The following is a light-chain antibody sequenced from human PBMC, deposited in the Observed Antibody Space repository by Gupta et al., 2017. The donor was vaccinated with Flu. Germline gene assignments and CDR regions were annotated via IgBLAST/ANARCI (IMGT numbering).Light chain of an antibody. J-gene: IGKJ4*01. CDR3: QQYYSTPLT. CDR1: QSVLYSSNNKNY. Sequence: DIVMTPSPDSLAVSLGERVTINCKSSQSVLYSSNNKNYLAWYQQKPGQPPKLLIYWASTRESGVPDRFSGSGYGTDFTLTISSLQAEDVAVYYCQQYYSTPLTFGGGTKVEIK. V-gene: IGKV4-1*01. CDR2: WAS.